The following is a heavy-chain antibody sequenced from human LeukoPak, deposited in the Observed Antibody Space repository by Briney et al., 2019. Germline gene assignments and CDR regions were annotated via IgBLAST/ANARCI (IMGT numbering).Heavy chain of an antibody. CDR3: AKPLEKYTYGGNFDY. CDR2: ISGSGGST. V-gene: IGHV3-23*01. D-gene: IGHD4-23*01. Sequence: PGGSLRLSCAASGFTFSSYAMSWVRQAPGKGLEWASAISGSGGSTYYADSVKGRFTISRDNSKNTLYLQMNNLRAEDTAVYYCAKPLEKYTYGGNFDYWGQGILVTVSS. CDR1: GFTFSSYA. J-gene: IGHJ4*02.